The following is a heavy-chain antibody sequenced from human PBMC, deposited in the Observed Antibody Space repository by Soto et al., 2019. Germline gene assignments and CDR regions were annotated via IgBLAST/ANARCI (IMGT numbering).Heavy chain of an antibody. CDR2: ISYDGSNK. CDR3: AKDRQKLRRSPPVY. J-gene: IGHJ4*02. Sequence: QVQLVESGGGVVQPGRSLRLSCAASGFTFSSYGMHWVRQAPGKGLEWVAVISYDGSNKYYADSVKGRFTISRDNSKNTLYLQMNSLRAEDTAVYYCAKDRQKLRRSPPVYWGQGTLVTVSS. D-gene: IGHD6-13*01. V-gene: IGHV3-30*18. CDR1: GFTFSSYG.